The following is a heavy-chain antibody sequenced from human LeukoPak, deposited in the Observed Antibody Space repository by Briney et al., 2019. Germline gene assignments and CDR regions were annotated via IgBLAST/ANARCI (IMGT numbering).Heavy chain of an antibody. CDR2: INYSGTT. J-gene: IGHJ5*02. CDR3: ASDRAMPTAQGSWFDP. Sequence: SETLSLTCTVSGDSITTYFCSWIRQPPGKGLEWIAYINYSGTTNYKPSLKTRLTISANTSKSQVSLKLSSVNAADTAVYYCASDRAMPTAQGSWFDPWGQGTLVTVSS. CDR1: GDSITTYF. V-gene: IGHV4-59*01. D-gene: IGHD2-2*01.